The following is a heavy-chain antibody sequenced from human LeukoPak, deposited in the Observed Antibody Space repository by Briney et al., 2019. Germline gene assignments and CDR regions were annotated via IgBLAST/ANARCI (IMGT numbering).Heavy chain of an antibody. CDR1: GVTFSTFT. D-gene: IGHD1-26*01. CDR3: AKDAVGATAYYFDY. Sequence: QPGGSLRLSCAASGVTFSTFTMSWVRQAPGKGLEWVSGISGSGKTTYYADSVKGRFTISRDNSKNTLYLQMNSLRAEDTAVYYCAKDAVGATAYYFDYWGQGTLVTVSS. V-gene: IGHV3-23*01. J-gene: IGHJ4*02. CDR2: ISGSGKTT.